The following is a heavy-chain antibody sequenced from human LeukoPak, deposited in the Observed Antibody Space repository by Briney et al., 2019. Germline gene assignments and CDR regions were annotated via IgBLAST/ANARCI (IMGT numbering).Heavy chain of an antibody. D-gene: IGHD6-19*01. CDR1: GGSISSYY. J-gene: IGHJ5*02. CDR3: ARAHSSGWPHMFDP. V-gene: IGHV4-59*01. CDR2: VYYSGST. Sequence: SETLSLTCTVSGGSISSYYWSWIRQPPGKGLEWIGYVYYSGSTSYNPSLKSRVTISVDTSKNQFSLKVSSVTAADTAVYYCARAHSSGWPHMFDPWGQGTLVTVPS.